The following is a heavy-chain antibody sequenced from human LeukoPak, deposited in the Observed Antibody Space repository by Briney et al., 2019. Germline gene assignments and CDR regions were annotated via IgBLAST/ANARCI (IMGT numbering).Heavy chain of an antibody. CDR3: ASSGRDIVVVPAAIPYRYFDY. CDR2: INHSGST. D-gene: IGHD2-2*02. V-gene: IGHV4-34*01. CDR1: GGSFSGYY. Sequence: SETLSLTCAVYGGSFSGYYWSWIRQPPGKGLGWIGEINHSGSTNYNPSLKSRVTISVDTSKNQFSLKLSSVTAADTAVYYCASSGRDIVVVPAAIPYRYFDYWGQGTLVTVSS. J-gene: IGHJ4*02.